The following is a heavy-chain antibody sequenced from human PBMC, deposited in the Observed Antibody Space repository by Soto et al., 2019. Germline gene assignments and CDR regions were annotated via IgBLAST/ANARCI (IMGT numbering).Heavy chain of an antibody. D-gene: IGHD3-3*01. J-gene: IGHJ5*02. CDR2: IIPILGIA. CDR3: ASEVWSGRPGWFDP. V-gene: IGHV1-69*02. Sequence: SVKVSCKASGGTFSSYTISWVRQAPGQGLEWMGRIIPILGIANYAQKFQGRVTITADKSTSTAYMELSSLRSEDTAVYYCASEVWSGRPGWFDPWGQGTLVTVSS. CDR1: GGTFSSYT.